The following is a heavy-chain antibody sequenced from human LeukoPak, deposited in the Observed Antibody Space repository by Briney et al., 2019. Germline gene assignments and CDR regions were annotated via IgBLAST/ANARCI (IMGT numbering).Heavy chain of an antibody. J-gene: IGHJ4*02. CDR2: IYYSGST. D-gene: IGHD3-9*01. Sequence: SETLSLTCTVSGGSINSGDYYWSWIRQPPGKGLEWIGYIYYSGSTYYNPSLKSRVTISVDTSKNQFSLKLSSVTAADTAVYYCARGLRYFDWAIDYWGQGTLVTVSS. CDR3: ARGLRYFDWAIDY. CDR1: GGSINSGDYY. V-gene: IGHV4-30-4*01.